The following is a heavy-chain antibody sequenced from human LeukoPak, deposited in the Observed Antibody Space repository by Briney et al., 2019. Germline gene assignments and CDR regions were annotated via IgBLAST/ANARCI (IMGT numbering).Heavy chain of an antibody. CDR3: ARDVSGMTTVTTFSPDAFDI. D-gene: IGHD4-11*01. J-gene: IGHJ3*02. CDR2: ISSSSSYI. CDR1: GFTFSSYS. Sequence: GGSLRLSCAASGFTFSSYSMNWVRQAPGKGLEWVSSISSSSSYIYYADSVKGRFTISRDNAKNSLYLQMNSLRAEDTAVYYCARDVSGMTTVTTFSPDAFDIWGQGTMVTVSS. V-gene: IGHV3-21*01.